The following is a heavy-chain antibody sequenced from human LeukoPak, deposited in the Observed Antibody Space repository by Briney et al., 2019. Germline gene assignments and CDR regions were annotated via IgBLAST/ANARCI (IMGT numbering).Heavy chain of an antibody. V-gene: IGHV4-34*01. J-gene: IGHJ4*02. CDR3: ASGGWYRGY. CDR2: INHRGST. D-gene: IGHD2-15*01. Sequence: MRSETLSLTCAVYGGSFSGYYWTWIRQTPGKGLEWIGEINHRGSTNYNPSLESRVTISVDTSKNHFSLDLTSVTAADTAVYYCASGGWYRGYWGQGPWSPSPQ. CDR1: GGSFSGYY.